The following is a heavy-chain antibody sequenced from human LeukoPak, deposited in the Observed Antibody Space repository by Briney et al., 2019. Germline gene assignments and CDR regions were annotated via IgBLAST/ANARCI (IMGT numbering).Heavy chain of an antibody. CDR2: ISGSGGST. CDR1: GFTFSSYA. V-gene: IGHV3-23*01. Sequence: GGSLRLSCAASGFTFSSYAMSWVRQAPGKGLEWVSAISGSGGSTYYADSVKGRFTISRDNSKNTLYLQMDNLRTEDTAVYYCSTDGTPKFEYWGQGTLVTVPS. CDR3: STDGTPKFEY. J-gene: IGHJ4*02. D-gene: IGHD1-26*01.